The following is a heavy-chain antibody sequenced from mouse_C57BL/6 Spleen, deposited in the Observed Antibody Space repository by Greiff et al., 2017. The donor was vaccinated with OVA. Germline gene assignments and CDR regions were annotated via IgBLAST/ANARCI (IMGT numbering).Heavy chain of an antibody. D-gene: IGHD2-1*01. Sequence: QVQLQQPGAELVRPGTSVKLSCKASGYTFTSYWMHWVKQRPGQGLEWIGVIDPSDSYTNYNQKFKGKATLTVDTSSSTAYMQLSSLTSEDSAVYYCARWDYGNPDDWGQGTTLTVSS. J-gene: IGHJ2*01. CDR3: ARWDYGNPDD. CDR1: GYTFTSYW. V-gene: IGHV1-59*01. CDR2: IDPSDSYT.